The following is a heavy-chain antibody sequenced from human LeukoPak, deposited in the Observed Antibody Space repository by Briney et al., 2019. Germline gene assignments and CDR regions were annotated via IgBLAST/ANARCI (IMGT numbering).Heavy chain of an antibody. J-gene: IGHJ4*02. Sequence: GGSPRLSCAASGFTFSSYAMSWVRQAPGEGLERVSAISGSGGRTDYADSVKGRFTISRDNSKNSLYLQMISLRAKDTALYYCAKPATYYDILTGYDYWGQGTLVTVSS. CDR3: AKPATYYDILTGYDY. V-gene: IGHV3-23*01. CDR1: GFTFSSYA. D-gene: IGHD3-9*01. CDR2: ISGSGGRT.